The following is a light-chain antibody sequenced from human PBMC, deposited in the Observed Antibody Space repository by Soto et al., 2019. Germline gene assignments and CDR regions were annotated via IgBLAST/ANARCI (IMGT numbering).Light chain of an antibody. Sequence: EVVLTQSPGTLSLSPGERATLSCRASQSVSNNYFAWYQQKPGQAPRLLIFGSSDRASGIPDRFSGGGSGTDFTLTISRLEPEDFAVYYYQQYGSSPPYTFGQGTKLEIK. CDR3: QQYGSSPPYT. V-gene: IGKV3-20*01. J-gene: IGKJ2*01. CDR1: QSVSNNY. CDR2: GSS.